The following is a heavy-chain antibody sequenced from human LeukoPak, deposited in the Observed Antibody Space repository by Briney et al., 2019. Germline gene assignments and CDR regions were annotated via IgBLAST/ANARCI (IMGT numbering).Heavy chain of an antibody. Sequence: GGSLRLSCAASGFTFSSYSMNWVRQAPGKGLEWVSYIGSSSSTIYYADSVKGRFTISRDNSKNTLHLQMNSLRAEDTAVYYCAKDDRGNEAPSDYWGQGTLVTVSS. V-gene: IGHV3-48*01. J-gene: IGHJ4*02. CDR2: IGSSSSTI. CDR1: GFTFSSYS. CDR3: AKDDRGNEAPSDY.